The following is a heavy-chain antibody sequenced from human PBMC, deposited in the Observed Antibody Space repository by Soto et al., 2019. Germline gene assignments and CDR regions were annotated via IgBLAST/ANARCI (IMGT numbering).Heavy chain of an antibody. J-gene: IGHJ6*02. Sequence: SETLSLTCSVSGGSVRSGNHFWNWIRQPPGRGLEWLGYMYYTGVTNYNPSLKSRVSMSVDTSKDQFSLNLTSLTAADTAVYYCARGGEPLGYYGLDVWGQGTAVTVSS. CDR3: ARGGEPLGYYGLDV. CDR1: GGSVRSGNHF. CDR2: MYYTGVT. V-gene: IGHV4-61*01.